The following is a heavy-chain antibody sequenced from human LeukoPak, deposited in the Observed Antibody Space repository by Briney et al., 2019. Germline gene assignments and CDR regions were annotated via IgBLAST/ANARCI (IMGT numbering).Heavy chain of an antibody. CDR2: IYPDDSDT. CDR3: ARSTRSSSRDAFDI. D-gene: IGHD2-2*01. V-gene: IGHV5-51*01. CDR1: GYTFTSYW. Sequence: ASVKISCKGSGYTFTSYWIGWVRQMPGKGLEWMGIIYPDDSDTRYSPSFQGQVTFSADKSISTAYLQWSSLRASDTAMYYCARSTRSSSRDAFDIWGQGTVVTVSS. J-gene: IGHJ3*02.